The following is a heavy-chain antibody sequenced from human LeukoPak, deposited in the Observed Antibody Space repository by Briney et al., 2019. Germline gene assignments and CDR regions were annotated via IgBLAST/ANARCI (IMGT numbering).Heavy chain of an antibody. D-gene: IGHD6-6*01. CDR3: AMIGARRTFDY. CDR1: GVSISSSNW. CDR2: IYHSGST. J-gene: IGHJ4*02. V-gene: IGHV4-4*02. Sequence: SETLSLTCAVSGVSISSSNWWNWVRQPPGKGLEWIGEIYHSGSTNYNPSLKSRLTISVDKSKNQFSLKLSSVTAADTAVYYCAMIGARRTFDYWGQGTLVTVSS.